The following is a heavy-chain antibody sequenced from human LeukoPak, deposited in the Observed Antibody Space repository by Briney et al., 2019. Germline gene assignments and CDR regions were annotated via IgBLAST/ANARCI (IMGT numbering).Heavy chain of an antibody. J-gene: IGHJ4*02. D-gene: IGHD6-19*01. V-gene: IGHV1-2*02. CDR2: INPNSGGT. Sequence: ASVKVSCKASGYTFTSYYMHWVRQAPGQGLEWMGWINPNSGGTNYAQKFQGRVTMTRDTSISTAYMELSRLRSDDTAVYYCARDRRWSSSGWYEGDYWGQGTLVTVSS. CDR3: ARDRRWSSSGWYEGDY. CDR1: GYTFTSYY.